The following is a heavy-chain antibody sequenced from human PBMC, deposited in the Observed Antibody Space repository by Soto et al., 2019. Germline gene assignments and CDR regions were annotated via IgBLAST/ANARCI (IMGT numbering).Heavy chain of an antibody. D-gene: IGHD3-9*01. V-gene: IGHV3-23*01. CDR3: AKGQGQAYDIYY. J-gene: IGHJ4*02. CDR1: GFTFSSYA. CDR2: ISGSGGST. Sequence: PGGSLRLSCAASGFTFSSYAMSWVRQAPGKGLEWVSAISGSGGSTYYADSVKGRFTISRDNSKNTLYLQMNSLRADDTAVYYCAKGQGQAYDIYYWGTGTLVTVSS.